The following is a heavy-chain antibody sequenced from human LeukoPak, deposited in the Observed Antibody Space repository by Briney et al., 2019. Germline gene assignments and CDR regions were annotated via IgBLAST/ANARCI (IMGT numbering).Heavy chain of an antibody. Sequence: PGRSLRLSCTGSGFSFYDYSMNWVRLAPGKGLEWVSCISSSSTYIYYADSVKGRFSISRDNAKKSMYLQMNSLRAEDTAAYYCSRAPYSSAPYLEYFQHWGHGTLVTVSS. CDR2: ISSSSTYI. V-gene: IGHV3-21*01. J-gene: IGHJ1*01. D-gene: IGHD6-25*01. CDR3: SRAPYSSAPYLEYFQH. CDR1: GFSFYDYS.